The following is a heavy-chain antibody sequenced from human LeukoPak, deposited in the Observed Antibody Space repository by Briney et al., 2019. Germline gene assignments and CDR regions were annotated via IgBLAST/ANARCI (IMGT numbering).Heavy chain of an antibody. V-gene: IGHV1-69*01. D-gene: IGHD5-24*01. J-gene: IGHJ6*03. CDR2: IIPIFGTA. CDR1: GGTFSSYA. CDR3: ARALDGYKTPYYMDV. Sequence: SVKVSCKASGGTFSSYAISWVRQAPGQGLEWMGGIIPIFGTANYAQKFQGRATITADESTSTAYTELSSLRSEDTAVYYCARALDGYKTPYYMDVWGKGTTVTVSS.